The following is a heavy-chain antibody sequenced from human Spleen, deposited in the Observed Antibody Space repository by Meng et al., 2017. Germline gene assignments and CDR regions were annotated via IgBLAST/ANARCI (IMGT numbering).Heavy chain of an antibody. Sequence: GESLKISCAASGFTFSSYSMNWVRQAPGKGLEWVSSISSSSSYIYYADSVKGRFTISRDNAKNSLYLQMNSLRAEDTAVYYCARSIAARGPDYGYWGQGTLVTVSS. CDR2: ISSSSSYI. CDR3: ARSIAARGPDYGY. CDR1: GFTFSSYS. D-gene: IGHD6-6*01. V-gene: IGHV3-21*01. J-gene: IGHJ4*02.